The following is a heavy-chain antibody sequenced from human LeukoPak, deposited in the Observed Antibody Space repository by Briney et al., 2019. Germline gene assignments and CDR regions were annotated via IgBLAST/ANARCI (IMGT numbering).Heavy chain of an antibody. CDR2: IIPIFGTA. V-gene: IGHV1-69*13. J-gene: IGHJ4*02. D-gene: IGHD1-26*01. Sequence: ASVKVSCKASGGTFSSYAISWVRQAPGQGLEWMGGIIPIFGTANYAQKFQGRVTITADESTSTAYMELSSLRSEDTAVYYCASLPSPYSGSPKGPDYWGQGTLVTVSS. CDR3: ASLPSPYSGSPKGPDY. CDR1: GGTFSSYA.